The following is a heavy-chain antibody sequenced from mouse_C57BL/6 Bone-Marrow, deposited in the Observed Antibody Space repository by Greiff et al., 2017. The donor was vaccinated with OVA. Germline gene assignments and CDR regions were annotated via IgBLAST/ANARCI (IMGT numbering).Heavy chain of an antibody. CDR1: GYTFTSYW. Sequence: QVQLQQPGAELVKPGASVKMSCKASGYTFTSYWITWVKQRPGQGLEWIGDIYPGSGSTNYNEKFKSKATLTVDTSSSTAYMQLSSLTSEDSAVDYCARPAQATLCAMDYWGQGTSVTVSS. D-gene: IGHD3-2*02. V-gene: IGHV1-55*01. CDR2: IYPGSGST. CDR3: ARPAQATLCAMDY. J-gene: IGHJ4*01.